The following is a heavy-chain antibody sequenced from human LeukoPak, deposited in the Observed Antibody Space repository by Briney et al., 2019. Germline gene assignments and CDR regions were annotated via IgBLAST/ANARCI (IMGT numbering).Heavy chain of an antibody. CDR3: TRVSYFAFWSGSYSSPPGYAFYI. CDR1: RGSIRSSS. Sequence: SETLSLTCSISRGSIRSSSWTWIRQPAGKGLEWIGLVLTSGTAIYNPSLKSRVTMSLDTSRNHVSLNVTSVTAADTAIYFCTRVSYFAFWSGSYSSPPGYAFYISRQRRNVIVSS. CDR2: VLTSGTA. D-gene: IGHD3-3*01. J-gene: IGHJ3*02. V-gene: IGHV4-4*07.